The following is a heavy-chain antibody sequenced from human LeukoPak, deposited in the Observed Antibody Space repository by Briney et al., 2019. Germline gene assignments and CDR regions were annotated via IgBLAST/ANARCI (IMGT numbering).Heavy chain of an antibody. V-gene: IGHV4-59*08. CDR1: GGSISSYY. CDR2: IYYSGST. Sequence: PSETLSLTCTVSGGSISSYYWSWIRQTPGKGLEWIGDIYYSGSTNYNPSLKSRVTISVDTSKNQFSLKLSSVTAADTAVYYCARHFGYCSGGSCHYKYYFDYWGQGTLVTVSS. D-gene: IGHD2-15*01. J-gene: IGHJ4*02. CDR3: ARHFGYCSGGSCHYKYYFDY.